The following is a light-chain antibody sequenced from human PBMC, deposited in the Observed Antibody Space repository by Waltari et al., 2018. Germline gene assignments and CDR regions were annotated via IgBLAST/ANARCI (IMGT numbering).Light chain of an antibody. V-gene: IGKV1-8*01. CDR3: QQYYSYPWT. CDR2: AAS. CDR1: QGISSY. J-gene: IGKJ1*01. Sequence: AIRMTQSPSSLSASTGDRVTITCLASQGISSYLAWYQQKPGKAPKLLIYAASTLQSGVPSRFSGSGSGTDFTLTISCLQSEDFATYYCQQYYSYPWTFGQGTKVEIK.